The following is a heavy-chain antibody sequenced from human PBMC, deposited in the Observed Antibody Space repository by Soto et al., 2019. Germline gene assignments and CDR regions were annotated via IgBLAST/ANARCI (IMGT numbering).Heavy chain of an antibody. CDR3: AKIYDFWSRHHDSFDV. V-gene: IGHV3-23*01. D-gene: IGHD3-3*01. J-gene: IGHJ3*01. CDR2: NSGNGGDT. Sequence: QLFESGGGLVQPGGSLRLSCVASGFDYGRFAMTWVRQAPGKGLEWVSGNSGNGGDTYYVDSVRGRFTISRDNPKNTLYLQMNSLRVEDTAVYYCAKIYDFWSRHHDSFDVWGQGTSVTVSS. CDR1: GFDYGRFA.